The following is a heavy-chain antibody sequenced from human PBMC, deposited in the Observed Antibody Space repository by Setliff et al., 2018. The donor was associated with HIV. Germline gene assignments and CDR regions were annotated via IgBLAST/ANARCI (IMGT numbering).Heavy chain of an antibody. Sequence: SETLSLTCTVSGASITNSGFLWGWLRQPPGKRLEWIGSVYFNGVTDYNASLKSRVTMSRDTSKNQFSLKLNSVSAADTAIYYCARDRASSGYYSHFDYWGQGSLVTVSS. CDR2: VYFNGVT. J-gene: IGHJ4*02. CDR1: GASITNSGFL. CDR3: ARDRASSGYYSHFDY. V-gene: IGHV4-39*02. D-gene: IGHD3-22*01.